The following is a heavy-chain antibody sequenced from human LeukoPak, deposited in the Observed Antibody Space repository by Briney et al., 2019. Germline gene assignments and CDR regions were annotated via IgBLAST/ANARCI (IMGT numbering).Heavy chain of an antibody. J-gene: IGHJ4*02. D-gene: IGHD6-13*01. CDR3: AKDLMPRKRESWNRIPAAGPQPPDY. V-gene: IGHV3-30*04. CDR2: ISSDESNK. Sequence: GRSLRLSCAASGFTFNNYAIHWVRQAPGKGLEWVAIISSDESNKKYAESVKGRFTISRDNSKNTLYLQMNSLRREDTAVYYCAKDLMPRKRESWNRIPAAGPQPPDYWGQGTLVTVSS. CDR1: GFTFNNYA.